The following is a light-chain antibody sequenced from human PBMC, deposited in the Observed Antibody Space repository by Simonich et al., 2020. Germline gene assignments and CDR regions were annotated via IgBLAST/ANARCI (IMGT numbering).Light chain of an antibody. CDR1: SSDVGGYNY. Sequence: QSALTQPASVSGSPGQSITISCTGTSSDVGGYNYVSWYQQHPGKAPKLMIYDVSNPPSGVSNRFSGSQSGNTASLTISGLQAEDEADYYCGSYTSSSTVVFGGGTKLTVL. V-gene: IGLV2-14*03. CDR3: GSYTSSSTVV. CDR2: DVS. J-gene: IGLJ2*01.